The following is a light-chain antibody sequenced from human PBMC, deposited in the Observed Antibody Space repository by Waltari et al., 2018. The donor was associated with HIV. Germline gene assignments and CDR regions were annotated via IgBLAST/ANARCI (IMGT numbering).Light chain of an antibody. CDR3: AAWRDSQSAVV. CDR1: SSNIGTNY. J-gene: IGLJ2*01. V-gene: IGLV1-47*01. Sequence: QSVLTQPPSASGTPGQRVTISCSGSSSNIGTNYVYWYQQLPGTAPKLLIYRNNQRPSGVPDRFSGSKSGTSASLAISGLRSEDEADYYCAAWRDSQSAVVFGGGTKLTVL. CDR2: RNN.